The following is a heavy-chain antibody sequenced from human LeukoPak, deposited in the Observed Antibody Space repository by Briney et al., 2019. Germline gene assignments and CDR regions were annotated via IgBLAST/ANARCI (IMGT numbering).Heavy chain of an antibody. CDR1: GFTFSSYA. V-gene: IGHV3-23*01. D-gene: IGHD4-17*01. Sequence: GGSLRLSCAASGFTFSSYAMSWVRQAPRKGPEWDSAISGSGGSTYYADSVKGRFTISRDNSKNTLYLQMNSLRAEDTAVYYCAKARQGGTTVPYDYWGQGTLVTVSS. CDR3: AKARQGGTTVPYDY. CDR2: ISGSGGST. J-gene: IGHJ4*02.